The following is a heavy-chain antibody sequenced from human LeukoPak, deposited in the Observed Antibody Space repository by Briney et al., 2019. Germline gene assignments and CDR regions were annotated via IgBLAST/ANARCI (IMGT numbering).Heavy chain of an antibody. CDR3: ASYRSSGWFGIDY. D-gene: IGHD6-19*01. CDR1: GGSISSYY. CDR2: IYYSGST. J-gene: IGHJ4*02. Sequence: SETLSLTCTVSGGSISSYYWSWIRQPPGKGLEWIGYIYYSGSTNYNPSLKCRVTISVDTSKNQFSLKLSSVTAADTAIYYCASYRSSGWFGIDYWGQGTLVTVSS. V-gene: IGHV4-59*01.